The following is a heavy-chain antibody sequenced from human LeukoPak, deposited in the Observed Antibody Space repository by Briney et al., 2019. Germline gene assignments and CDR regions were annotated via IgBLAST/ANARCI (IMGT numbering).Heavy chain of an antibody. J-gene: IGHJ4*02. Sequence: PSETLSLTCTVSGGSISSSSYYWSWIRQPAGKGLEWIGRIYTSGSTNYNPSLKSRVTMSVDTSKNQFSLKLSSVTAADTAVYYCARDLGMIGHYWGQGTLVTVSS. D-gene: IGHD3-22*01. CDR3: ARDLGMIGHY. CDR1: GGSISSSSYY. V-gene: IGHV4-61*02. CDR2: IYTSGST.